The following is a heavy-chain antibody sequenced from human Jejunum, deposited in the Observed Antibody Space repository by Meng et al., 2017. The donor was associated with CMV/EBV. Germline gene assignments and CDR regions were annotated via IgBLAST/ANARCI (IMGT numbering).Heavy chain of an antibody. D-gene: IGHD6-6*01. CDR3: AKSHSSSSGSFNY. CDR1: GFTFSDYA. J-gene: IGHJ4*02. V-gene: IGHV3-23*03. CDR2: IYGGGGGT. Sequence: SGFTFSDYALAWVRQAPGKGLEWVSGIYGGGGGTHYADSVRGRFVISRDNSKSTLYLQVNSLRADDTAVYYCAKSHSSSSGSFNYWGQGILVTVSS.